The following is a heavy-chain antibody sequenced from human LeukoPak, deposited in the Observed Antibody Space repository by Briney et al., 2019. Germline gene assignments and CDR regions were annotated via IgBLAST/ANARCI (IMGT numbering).Heavy chain of an antibody. D-gene: IGHD6-13*01. Sequence: SETLSLTCTVSGGSISFSYWSWIRQPPGKGLEWIGYIHYSESTNYNPSLGSRVTISVDSSRNQFSLKLTSVTAADTAVYYCARLRAAPGEAHFDYWGQGMLVTVSS. CDR1: GGSISFSY. CDR2: IHYSEST. V-gene: IGHV4-59*08. CDR3: ARLRAAPGEAHFDY. J-gene: IGHJ4*02.